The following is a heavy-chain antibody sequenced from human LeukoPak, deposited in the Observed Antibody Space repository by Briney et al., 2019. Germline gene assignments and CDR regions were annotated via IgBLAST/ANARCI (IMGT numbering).Heavy chain of an antibody. V-gene: IGHV4-39*07. CDR2: IYYSGST. Sequence: SETLSLTCTVSGGSISSSSYYWGWIRQPPGKGLEWIGSIYYSGSTYYNPSLKSRVTISVDTSKNQFSLKLGSVTAADTAVYYCARADDFWGFDIWGQGTMVTVSS. J-gene: IGHJ3*02. CDR3: ARADDFWGFDI. D-gene: IGHD3-3*01. CDR1: GGSISSSSYY.